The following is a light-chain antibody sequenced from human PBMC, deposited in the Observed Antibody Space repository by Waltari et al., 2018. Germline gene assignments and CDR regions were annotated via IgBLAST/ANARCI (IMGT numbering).Light chain of an antibody. V-gene: IGKV1-5*03. CDR3: QQYDTFSAT. J-gene: IGKJ1*01. Sequence: DIQMTQSPSTLSASVGDRVIITCRASQSISSWLAWYQQKPGKSPKLLIYKASYLESGVPSRFSGSGSGTEFTLTITSLQPDDFATYYCQQYDTFSATFGPGTTVEI. CDR1: QSISSW. CDR2: KAS.